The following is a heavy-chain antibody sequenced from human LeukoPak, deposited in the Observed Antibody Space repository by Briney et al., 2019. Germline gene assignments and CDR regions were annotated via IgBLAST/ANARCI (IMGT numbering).Heavy chain of an antibody. CDR2: ISPYNDNT. Sequence: GASVKVSCKASGYSFPSYGISWVRQAPGQGPEWMRWISPYNDNTNYAQKLQGRATLTTDTSTSTAYMELRSLRSDDTAVYYCARHFYGSGTYYHFDYWGQGTLVTVTS. CDR3: ARHFYGSGTYYHFDY. CDR1: GYSFPSYG. J-gene: IGHJ4*02. D-gene: IGHD3-10*01. V-gene: IGHV1-18*01.